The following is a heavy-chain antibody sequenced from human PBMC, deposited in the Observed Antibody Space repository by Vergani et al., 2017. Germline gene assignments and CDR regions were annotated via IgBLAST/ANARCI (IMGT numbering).Heavy chain of an antibody. V-gene: IGHV3-7*01. CDR1: GFTFSSYG. D-gene: IGHD2-2*01. CDR3: ARDLGYCSSTSCYHYYYYGMDV. J-gene: IGHJ6*02. Sequence: VQLVESGGGVVQPGRSLRLSCAASGFTFSSYGMHWVRQAPGKGLEWVANIKQDGSEKYYVDSVKGRFTISRDNAKNSLYLQMNSLRAEDTAVYYCARDLGYCSSTSCYHYYYYGMDVWGQGTTVTVSS. CDR2: IKQDGSEK.